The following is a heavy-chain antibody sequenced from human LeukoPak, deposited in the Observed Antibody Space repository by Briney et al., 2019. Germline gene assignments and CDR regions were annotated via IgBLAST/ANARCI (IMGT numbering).Heavy chain of an antibody. CDR3: AKERGSSNEAGDAFDI. D-gene: IGHD6-13*01. J-gene: IGHJ3*02. V-gene: IGHV3-9*01. Sequence: PGGSLRLSCAASGFTFDDYAMHWVRQAPGKGLEWVSGISWNSGSIGYADSVKGRFTISRDNAKNSLYLQMNSLRAEDTALYYCAKERGSSNEAGDAFDIWGQGTMVTVSS. CDR1: GFTFDDYA. CDR2: ISWNSGSI.